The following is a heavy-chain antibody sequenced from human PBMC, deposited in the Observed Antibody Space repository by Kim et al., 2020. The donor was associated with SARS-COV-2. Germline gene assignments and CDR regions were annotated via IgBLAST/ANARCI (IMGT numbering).Heavy chain of an antibody. V-gene: IGHV4-59*09. D-gene: IGHD3-16*01. Sequence: NPALKSRVTISVDTSKSQFSLDLSSVTTADTAMYFCAGGGAVDELGWFDPWGQGTLVTVSS. CDR3: AGGGAVDELGWFDP. J-gene: IGHJ5*02.